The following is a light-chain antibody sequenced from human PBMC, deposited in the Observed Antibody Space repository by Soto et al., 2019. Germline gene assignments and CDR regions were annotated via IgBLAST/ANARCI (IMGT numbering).Light chain of an antibody. CDR3: QQDGSSLT. J-gene: IGKJ4*01. Sequence: IVLTHSPATLSVCPGEIASLSCGASQNVFSNLAWYQQKPGQAPRLLICGASTRATGVPARFSGSGSGTEFTLTISRLEPEDFAVYYCQQDGSSLTFGGGTKVDIK. CDR1: QNVFSN. V-gene: IGKV3D-15*01. CDR2: GAS.